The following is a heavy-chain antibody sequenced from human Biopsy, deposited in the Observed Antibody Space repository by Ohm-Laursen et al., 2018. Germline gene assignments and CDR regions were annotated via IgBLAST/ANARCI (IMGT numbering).Heavy chain of an antibody. D-gene: IGHD1/OR15-1a*01. CDR3: ARGRTGG. V-gene: IGHV3-48*01. CDR2: ISSGSSPI. CDR1: GFTFSSYS. J-gene: IGHJ4*02. Sequence: SLRLSCAASGFTFSSYSMNWVRQAPGKGLEWVSFISSGSSPIYYADSVKGRFTISRDDAKNSLYLQMNSLRAEDTAVYYCARGRTGGWGQGTLATVSS.